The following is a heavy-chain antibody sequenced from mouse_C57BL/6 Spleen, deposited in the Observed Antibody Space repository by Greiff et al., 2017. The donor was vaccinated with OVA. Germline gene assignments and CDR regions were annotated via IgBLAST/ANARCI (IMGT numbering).Heavy chain of an antibody. V-gene: IGHV1-55*01. J-gene: IGHJ4*01. D-gene: IGHD2-3*01. CDR3: ARSDDLYAMDY. CDR1: GYTFTSYW. CDR2: IYPGSGST. Sequence: QVHVKQPGAELVKPGASVKMSCKASGYTFTSYWITWVKQRPGQGLEWIGDIYPGSGSTNYNEKFKSKATLTVDTSSSTAYMQLSSLTSEDSAVYYCARSDDLYAMDYWGQGTSVTVSS.